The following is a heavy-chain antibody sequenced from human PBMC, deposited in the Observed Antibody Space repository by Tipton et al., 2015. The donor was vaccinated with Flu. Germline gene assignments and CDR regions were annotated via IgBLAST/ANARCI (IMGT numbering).Heavy chain of an antibody. D-gene: IGHD5-24*01. CDR3: ARPHRQFSDNAFDI. CDR1: GGSISRYY. CDR2: THTSGNT. V-gene: IGHV4-4*07. J-gene: IGHJ3*02. Sequence: TLSLTCTVSGGSISRYYWSWIRQPVGKGPEWIGRTHTSGNTNYNSSFGSRLTMSVDTSKSQFSMTLTSVTAADTAVYYCARPHRQFSDNAFDIWGQGTMVTVSS.